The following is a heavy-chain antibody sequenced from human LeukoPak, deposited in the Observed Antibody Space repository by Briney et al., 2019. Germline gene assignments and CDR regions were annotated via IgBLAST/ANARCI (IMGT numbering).Heavy chain of an antibody. J-gene: IGHJ5*02. Sequence: PGGSLRLTCGGSGFTFHNARMDYVRQAPGKGLEGVVRIKSNPDGGTTHLPEAVKARFSISRDHSDNTLSPQMPTLKPEDTAVYYCTTVFHPVASWGRGTRVTVSS. V-gene: IGHV3-15*01. CDR2: IKSNPDGGTT. CDR1: GFTFHNAR. D-gene: IGHD5-12*01. CDR3: TTVFHPVAS.